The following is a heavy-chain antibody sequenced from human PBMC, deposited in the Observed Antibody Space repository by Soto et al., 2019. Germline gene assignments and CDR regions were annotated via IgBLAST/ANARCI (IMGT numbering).Heavy chain of an antibody. CDR1: RGSISSGGYY. Sequence: SETLSLTCTVSRGSISSGGYYWSWIRQHPGKGLEWIGYIYYSGSTYYNPSLKSRVTISVDTSKNQFSLKLSSVTAADTAVYYCARVCGGDCHYGMDVWGQGTTVT. V-gene: IGHV4-31*03. CDR2: IYYSGST. J-gene: IGHJ6*02. D-gene: IGHD2-21*02. CDR3: ARVCGGDCHYGMDV.